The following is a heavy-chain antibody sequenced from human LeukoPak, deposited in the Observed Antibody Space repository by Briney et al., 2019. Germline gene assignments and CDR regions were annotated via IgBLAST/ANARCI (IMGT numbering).Heavy chain of an antibody. D-gene: IGHD3-10*01. CDR1: GYTFTSYY. CDR2: INPSGGST. Sequence: ASVKVSCKASGYTFTSYYMHWVRQAPGQGLEWMGIINPSGGSTSYAQEFQGRVTMTRDTSTSTVYMELSSLRSEDTAVYYCARDRSYYYGSGSDVVDNIPSLYVWGQGTTVTVSS. CDR3: ARDRSYYYGSGSDVVDNIPSLYV. V-gene: IGHV1-46*01. J-gene: IGHJ6*02.